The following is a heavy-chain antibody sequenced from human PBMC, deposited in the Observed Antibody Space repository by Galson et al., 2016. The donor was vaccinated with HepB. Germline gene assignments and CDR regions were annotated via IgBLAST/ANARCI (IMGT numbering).Heavy chain of an antibody. CDR2: IYWDDDK. CDR1: GFSLSAYGKA. Sequence: PALVKPTQTLTLTCTFSGFSLSAYGKAVGWIRQPPGKALEWLALIYWDDDKRYSPSLKSRLTITTDTSENQVVLTMTNMDPVDTATYFCAHRGGRRGGSDAFDIWGQGTMVTVSS. CDR3: AHRGGRRGGSDAFDI. D-gene: IGHD1-26*01. J-gene: IGHJ3*02. V-gene: IGHV2-5*02.